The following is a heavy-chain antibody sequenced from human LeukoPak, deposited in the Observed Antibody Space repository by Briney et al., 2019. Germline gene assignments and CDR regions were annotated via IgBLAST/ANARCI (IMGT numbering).Heavy chain of an antibody. CDR1: GGSISSGGYS. V-gene: IGHV4-30-2*01. D-gene: IGHD1-1*01. CDR2: IYHSGST. J-gene: IGHJ4*02. CDR3: ARDGPTSVL. Sequence: PSETLSLTCAVSGGSISSGGYSWSWIRQPPGKGLEWIGYIYHSGSTYYNPSLKSRVTISVDRSKNQFSLKLSSVTAADTAVYYCARDGPTSVLWGQGTLVTVSS.